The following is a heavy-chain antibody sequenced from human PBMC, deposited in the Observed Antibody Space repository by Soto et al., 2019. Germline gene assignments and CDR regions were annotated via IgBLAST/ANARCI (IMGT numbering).Heavy chain of an antibody. D-gene: IGHD3-22*01. J-gene: IGHJ4*02. CDR2: INAGNGNT. CDR1: GYTFTSYA. V-gene: IGHV1-3*01. Sequence: ASVKVSCKASGYTFTSYAMHWVRQAPGQRLEWMGWINAGNGNTKYSQKFQGRVTITRDTSASTAYMELSSLRSEDTAVYYCASRLYYYDSSGYGGYYFDYWGQGTLVTVSS. CDR3: ASRLYYYDSSGYGGYYFDY.